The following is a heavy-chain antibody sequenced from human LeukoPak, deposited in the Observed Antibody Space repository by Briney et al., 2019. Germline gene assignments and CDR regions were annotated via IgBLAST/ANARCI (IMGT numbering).Heavy chain of an antibody. CDR3: AREGEIGYDLSDY. CDR1: GYTFTNYY. V-gene: IGHV1-46*01. J-gene: IGHJ4*02. D-gene: IGHD5-12*01. Sequence: AASVKVSCKASGYTFTNYYMNWVRRAPGQGLEWMGIINPSGGSTSYAQKFQGRVTVTRDTSTSTVYMELSSLRSEDTAMYYCAREGEIGYDLSDYWGQGTLVTVSS. CDR2: INPSGGST.